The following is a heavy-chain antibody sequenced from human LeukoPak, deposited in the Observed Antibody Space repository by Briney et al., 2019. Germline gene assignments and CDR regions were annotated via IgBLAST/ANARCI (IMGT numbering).Heavy chain of an antibody. CDR3: ARDSDYDSSGYYYGEGFDY. V-gene: IGHV4-38-2*02. CDR1: GYSISSGYY. J-gene: IGHJ4*02. D-gene: IGHD3-22*01. CDR2: IYHSGST. Sequence: PSETLSLTCAVSGYSISSGYYWGWIRQPPGKGLEWIGSIYHSGSTYHNPSLKSRVTISVDTSKNQFSLKLSSVTAADTAVYYCARDSDYDSSGYYYGEGFDYWGQGTLVTVSS.